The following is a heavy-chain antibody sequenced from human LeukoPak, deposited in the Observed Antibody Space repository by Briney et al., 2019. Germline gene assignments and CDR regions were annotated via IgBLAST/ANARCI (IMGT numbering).Heavy chain of an antibody. CDR1: GGSLSSGSYY. D-gene: IGHD2-15*01. CDR2: IYTSGST. CDR3: ARDIVVVLAAKIQNWFAP. J-gene: IGHJ5*02. V-gene: IGHV4-61*02. Sequence: PSETLSLTCTVSGGSLSSGSYYWSWLRQPAGKGLEWIRRIYTSGSTNYNPSLKSRVTISVDTSKNQFSLKLSSVTAADTAVYYCARDIVVVLAAKIQNWFAPWGQGTLVTVSS.